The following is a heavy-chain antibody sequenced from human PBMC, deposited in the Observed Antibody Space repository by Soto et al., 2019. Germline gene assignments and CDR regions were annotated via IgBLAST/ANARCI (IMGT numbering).Heavy chain of an antibody. J-gene: IGHJ4*02. CDR3: ARVRFYGSGSRSIDY. D-gene: IGHD3-10*01. CDR1: GGSISSSSYY. Sequence: SETLSLTCTVSGGSISSSSYYWGWIRQPPGKGLEWIGSIYYSGSTYYNPSLKSRVTISVDTSKNQFSLKLSSVTAADTAVYYRARVRFYGSGSRSIDYWGQGTLVTVSS. CDR2: IYYSGST. V-gene: IGHV4-39*07.